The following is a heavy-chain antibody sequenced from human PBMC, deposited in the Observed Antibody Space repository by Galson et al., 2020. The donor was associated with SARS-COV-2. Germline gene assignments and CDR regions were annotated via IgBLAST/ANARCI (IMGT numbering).Heavy chain of an antibody. J-gene: IGHJ6*02. V-gene: IGHV3-7*01. D-gene: IGHD3-10*01. CDR3: ARDSLAFGDNPYYYGMDV. CDR1: GFTFSSYW. CDR2: IKQDGSEK. Sequence: GESLKISCAASGFTFSSYWMSWVRQAPGKGLEWVANIKQDGSEKYYVDSVKGRFTISRDNAKNSLYLQMNSLRAEDMAVYYCARDSLAFGDNPYYYGMDVWGQGTTVTVSS.